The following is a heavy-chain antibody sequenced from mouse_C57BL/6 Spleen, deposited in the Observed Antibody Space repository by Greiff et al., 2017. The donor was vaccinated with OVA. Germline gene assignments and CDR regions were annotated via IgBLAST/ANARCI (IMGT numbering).Heavy chain of an antibody. CDR2: IDPEDGDT. CDR1: GFTFNDYY. Sequence: EVQLQQSGAELVKPGASVKLSCTASGFTFNDYYMHWVKQRTEQGLEWIGRIDPEDGDTKYAPKFKGKATITADTSSNTAYLQLSSLTSEDTAVYYCARNYGSSFDYWGQGTTLTVSA. CDR3: ARNYGSSFDY. J-gene: IGHJ2*01. V-gene: IGHV14-2*01. D-gene: IGHD1-1*01.